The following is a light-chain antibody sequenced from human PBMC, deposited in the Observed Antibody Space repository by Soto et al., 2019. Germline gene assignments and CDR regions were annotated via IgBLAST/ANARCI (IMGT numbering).Light chain of an antibody. CDR3: LQYGSSPYT. J-gene: IGKJ2*01. Sequence: EIVLTQSPGTLSLSPGERATLSCRASQSVSSSYLAWYQQKPGQAPRLLIYGASSRATGIPDRFSASGSGTDFALTINRLELEDFAVYYCLQYGSSPYTFGQGAKLEI. CDR2: GAS. CDR1: QSVSSSY. V-gene: IGKV3-20*01.